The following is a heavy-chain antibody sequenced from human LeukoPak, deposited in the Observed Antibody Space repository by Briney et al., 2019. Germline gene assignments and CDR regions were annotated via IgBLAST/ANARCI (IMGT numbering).Heavy chain of an antibody. CDR3: AKDEGATAVGWFDP. CDR1: GFTFSRYA. Sequence: GGSLRLSCAASGFTFSRYAMAWVRQAPGKGLEWVSSFDALAGATYYADSVKGRFSISRDDSRSTVYLQMDSLRADASAIYYCAKDEGATAVGWFDPWGQGTLVTVSS. V-gene: IGHV3-23*01. CDR2: FDALAGAT. J-gene: IGHJ5*02. D-gene: IGHD6-19*01.